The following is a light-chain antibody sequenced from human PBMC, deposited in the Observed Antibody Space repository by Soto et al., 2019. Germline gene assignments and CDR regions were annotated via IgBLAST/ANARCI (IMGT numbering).Light chain of an antibody. CDR1: SSDVGGYNF. V-gene: IGLV2-14*01. CDR3: SSYSSRNALA. Sequence: QSVLTQPASVSGSPGQSITISCTGTSSDVGGYNFVSWYQQHPGKAPKLMIYEVTDRPSGVSNRFSGSKSGSTASLTISGLHSEDEADYYCSSYSSRNALAFGGGTKLTVL. J-gene: IGLJ2*01. CDR2: EVT.